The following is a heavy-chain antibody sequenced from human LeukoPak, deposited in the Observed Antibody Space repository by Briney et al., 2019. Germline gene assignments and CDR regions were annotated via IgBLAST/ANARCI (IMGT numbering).Heavy chain of an antibody. CDR2: ISWDGGST. CDR3: AKEGSDIGYCSSTSCYYVAY. D-gene: IGHD2-2*01. J-gene: IGHJ4*02. CDR1: GFTFDDYI. V-gene: IGHV3-43*01. Sequence: GGSLRLSCEASGFTFDDYIMHWVRQAPGKGLEWVSLISWDGGSTYYADSVKGRFTISRHNSKNSLYLQMNSLRTEDTALYYCAKEGSDIGYCSSTSCYYVAYSGQGNRVTVSA.